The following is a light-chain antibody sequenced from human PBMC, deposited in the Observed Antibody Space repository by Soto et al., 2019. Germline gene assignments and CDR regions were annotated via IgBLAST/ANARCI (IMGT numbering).Light chain of an antibody. V-gene: IGKV1-5*01. CDR2: DAS. Sequence: DNPLTQSPSSLSASVGDRVTITCRARHSINDWLAWYQQKPGKAPKLLIYDASSLESGVPSRLSGGGSGTEFSLIINGLQPEDFATYYCQQYHGFWFGQGTKVEIE. CDR1: HSINDW. J-gene: IGKJ1*01. CDR3: QQYHGFW.